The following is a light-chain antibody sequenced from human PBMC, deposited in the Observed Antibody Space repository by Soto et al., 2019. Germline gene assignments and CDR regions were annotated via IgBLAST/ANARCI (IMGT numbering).Light chain of an antibody. CDR1: YDISSS. CDR2: DSS. V-gene: IGKV1-9*01. CDR3: QQYNNWPLT. Sequence: DIQLTQSPSFLSASVEDRVTISCRASYDISSSLAWYQQEPGKPPKLLIYDSSTLQTGVPSRFTGSGSGRKFTLTISGLQFGDFAVYYCQQYNNWPLTFGGGTQVEIK. J-gene: IGKJ4*01.